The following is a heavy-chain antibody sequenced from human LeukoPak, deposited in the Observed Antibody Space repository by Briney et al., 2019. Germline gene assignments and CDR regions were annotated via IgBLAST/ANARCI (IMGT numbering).Heavy chain of an antibody. Sequence: PGGSLRLSCAASGFTFSSYGMHWVRQAPGKGLEWVAVIWYDGSNKYYADSVKGRFTISRDNSKNMLYLQMNSLRAEDTAVYYCAKDLPIAAAGLFDYWGQGTLVTASS. J-gene: IGHJ4*02. V-gene: IGHV3-33*06. CDR3: AKDLPIAAAGLFDY. D-gene: IGHD6-13*01. CDR2: IWYDGSNK. CDR1: GFTFSSYG.